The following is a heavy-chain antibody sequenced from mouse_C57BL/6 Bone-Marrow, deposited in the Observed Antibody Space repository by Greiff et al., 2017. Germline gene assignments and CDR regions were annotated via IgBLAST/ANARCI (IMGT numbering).Heavy chain of an antibody. V-gene: IGHV1-54*01. CDR1: GYAFTNYL. D-gene: IGHD2-2*01. Sequence: VQLQQSGAELVRPGTSVKVSCKASGYAFTNYLIEWVKQRPGQGLEWIGVINPGSGGTNYNEKFKGKATLTADKSSSTAYMQLSSLTSEDSAVYFCATMVTTVYYAMDYWGQGTSVTVSS. CDR2: INPGSGGT. J-gene: IGHJ4*01. CDR3: ATMVTTVYYAMDY.